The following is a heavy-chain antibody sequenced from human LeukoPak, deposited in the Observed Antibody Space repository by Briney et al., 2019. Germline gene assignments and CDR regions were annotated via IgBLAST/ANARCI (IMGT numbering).Heavy chain of an antibody. J-gene: IGHJ6*02. CDR1: GFTFSSYA. Sequence: GGSLRLSCAASGFTFSSYAMSWVRQAPGKGLEWVSAISGSGGSTYYADSVKGRFTISRDNPKNTLYLQMNSLRAEDTAVYYCAKHSSSPYYYYGMDVWGQGTTVTVSS. CDR3: AKHSSSPYYYYGMDV. CDR2: ISGSGGST. D-gene: IGHD6-6*01. V-gene: IGHV3-23*01.